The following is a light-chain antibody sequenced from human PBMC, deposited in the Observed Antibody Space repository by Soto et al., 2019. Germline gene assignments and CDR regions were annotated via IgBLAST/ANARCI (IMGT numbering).Light chain of an antibody. CDR3: QKYDTVPWA. V-gene: IGKV1-27*01. CDR2: AAS. Sequence: DIQMTQSPSSLSASLGDRVTITCRASQGIKKYVAWYQQKPGKVPKLLIHAASSLQSGVPSRFSGSGSGTDFTLTISSLQPEDVATYYCQKYDTVPWAFGQGTKVDIK. J-gene: IGKJ1*01. CDR1: QGIKKY.